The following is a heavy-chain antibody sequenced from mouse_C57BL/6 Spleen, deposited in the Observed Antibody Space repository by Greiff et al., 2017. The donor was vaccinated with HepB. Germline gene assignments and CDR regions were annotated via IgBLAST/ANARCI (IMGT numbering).Heavy chain of an antibody. D-gene: IGHD1-1*01. CDR1: GYTFTSYW. CDR2: IDPSDSYT. V-gene: IGHV1-69*01. Sequence: QVQLQQSGAELVMPGASVKLSCKASGYTFTSYWMHWVKQRPGQGLEWIGEIDPSDSYTNYNQTFKGKSTLTVDKSSSTAYMQLSSLTSEDSAVYYCARSDYYGSLDYWGQGTTLTVSS. J-gene: IGHJ2*01. CDR3: ARSDYYGSLDY.